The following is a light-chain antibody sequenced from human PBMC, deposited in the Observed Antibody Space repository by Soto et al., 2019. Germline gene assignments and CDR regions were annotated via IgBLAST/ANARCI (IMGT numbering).Light chain of an antibody. V-gene: IGKV1-5*01. Sequence: DIQMTQSPSTLSASVGDRVTITCRASQSIRSWLAWYQQKPGKAPKLLIFDASTLESGVPSRFGGSGSGTEFTLTISSLQPDDFATYSCQQYNSYSRTFGQGTKVEI. CDR3: QQYNSYSRT. CDR1: QSIRSW. J-gene: IGKJ2*01. CDR2: DAS.